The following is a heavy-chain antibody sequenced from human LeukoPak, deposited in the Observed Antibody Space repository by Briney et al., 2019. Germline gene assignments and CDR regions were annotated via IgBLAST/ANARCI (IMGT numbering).Heavy chain of an antibody. CDR2: ISYDGSNK. CDR3: ARSSQLLVFDY. D-gene: IGHD1-26*01. CDR1: GFTFSSYA. Sequence: PGGPLRLSCAASGFTFSSYAMHWVRQAPGKGLEWVAVISYDGSNKYYADSVKGRFTISRDNSKNTLYLQMNSLRAEDTAVYYCARSSQLLVFDYWGQGTLVT. V-gene: IGHV3-30-3*01. J-gene: IGHJ4*02.